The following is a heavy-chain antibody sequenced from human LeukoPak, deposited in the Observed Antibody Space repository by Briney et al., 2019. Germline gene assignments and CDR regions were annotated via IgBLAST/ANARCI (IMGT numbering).Heavy chain of an antibody. CDR1: GDSVSSNSAA. J-gene: IGHJ6*02. D-gene: IGHD6-13*01. CDR3: ARGYSSSQSYPPIYYYYGMDV. V-gene: IGHV6-1*01. Sequence: SQTLSLTCAISGDSVSSNSAAWNWIRQSPSRGLEWLGRTYYRSKWYNDYAVSVKSRITINPDTSKNQFSLQLNSVTPEDTAVYYCARGYSSSQSYPPIYYYYGMDVWGQGTTVTVSS. CDR2: TYYRSKWYN.